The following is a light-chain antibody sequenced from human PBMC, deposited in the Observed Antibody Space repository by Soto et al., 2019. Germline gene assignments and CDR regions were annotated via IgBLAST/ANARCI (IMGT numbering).Light chain of an antibody. J-gene: IGKJ1*01. V-gene: IGKV1-5*03. Sequence: DIQMTQSPSTLSASVGDRVTITCRASQSISTWFAWYQQKPGKAPKLLIYKASSLESGVPSRFSGSGSGTAFTLTISRLQPYDFATYYCEQYNSYPWTFGQGTKVEIK. CDR1: QSISTW. CDR3: EQYNSYPWT. CDR2: KAS.